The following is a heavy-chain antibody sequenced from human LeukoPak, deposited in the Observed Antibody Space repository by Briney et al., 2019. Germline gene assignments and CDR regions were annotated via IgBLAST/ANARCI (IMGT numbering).Heavy chain of an antibody. CDR2: INPSGGST. D-gene: IGHD3-22*01. CDR1: GYTFTSYY. J-gene: IGHJ4*02. V-gene: IGHV1-46*01. Sequence: GASVKVSCKASGYTFTSYYMHGVRQAPGQGLEWMGIINPSGGSTSYAQKFQGRVTMTRDMSTSTVYMELSSLRSEDTAVYYCARVLDYYDSSGYYVVDYWGQGTLVTVSS. CDR3: ARVLDYYDSSGYYVVDY.